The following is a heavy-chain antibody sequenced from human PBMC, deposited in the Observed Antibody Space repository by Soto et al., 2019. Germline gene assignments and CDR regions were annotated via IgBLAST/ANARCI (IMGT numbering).Heavy chain of an antibody. D-gene: IGHD6-6*01. CDR2: INPNGGGT. J-gene: IGHJ5*02. Sequence: QVQLVQSGAEVKKPGASVKVSCKASGSDFTGYYMHWVRQAPGQGLECMGWINPNGGGTYYAQKFQGRVTMTRDTAISTAYMELSRLRSDDTAVYYCARGIGSSRLDRWGQGTLVTVSS. V-gene: IGHV1-2*02. CDR3: ARGIGSSRLDR. CDR1: GSDFTGYY.